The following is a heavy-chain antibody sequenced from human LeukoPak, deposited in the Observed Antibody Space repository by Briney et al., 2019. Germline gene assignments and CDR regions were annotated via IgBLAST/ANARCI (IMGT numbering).Heavy chain of an antibody. V-gene: IGHV3-21*01. D-gene: IGHD3-3*02. CDR2: IWSDSAEI. J-gene: IGHJ4*02. Sequence: KSGGSLRLSCAASGFIFSRHTINWVRQAPGKGLEWVSSIWSDSAEIHYADSVKGRFTISRDNAKDSLYLQMNSLRAEDSAVYYCARDFFHSDISRPFDYWGQGTLVTVSS. CDR1: GFIFSRHT. CDR3: ARDFFHSDISRPFDY.